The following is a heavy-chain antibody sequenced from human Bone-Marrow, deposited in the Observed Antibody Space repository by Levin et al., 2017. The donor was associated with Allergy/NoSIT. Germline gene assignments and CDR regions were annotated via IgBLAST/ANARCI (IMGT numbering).Heavy chain of an antibody. V-gene: IGHV4-30-2*01. J-gene: IGHJ2*01. Sequence: SQTLSLPCAVSGGSISSGGYSWSWIRQPPGKGLEWIGYIYHSGSTYYNPSLKSRVTISVDRSKNQFSLKLSSVTAADTAVYYCAREVVAKYFDLWGRGTLVTVSS. CDR3: AREVVAKYFDL. D-gene: IGHD5-12*01. CDR1: GGSISSGGYS. CDR2: IYHSGST.